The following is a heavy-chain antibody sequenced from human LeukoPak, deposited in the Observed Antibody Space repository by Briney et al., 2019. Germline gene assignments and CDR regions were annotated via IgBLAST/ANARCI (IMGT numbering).Heavy chain of an antibody. D-gene: IGHD6-13*01. CDR2: ISGSGGST. Sequence: GGSLRLSCAASGFTFSSYAMSWVRQAPGKGLEWVSAISGSGGSTYYADSVKGRFTISRDNSKNTLYLQMNSLRAEDTAVCYCAKAIAAAEVTFDYWGQGTLVTVSS. J-gene: IGHJ4*02. CDR3: AKAIAAAEVTFDY. V-gene: IGHV3-23*01. CDR1: GFTFSSYA.